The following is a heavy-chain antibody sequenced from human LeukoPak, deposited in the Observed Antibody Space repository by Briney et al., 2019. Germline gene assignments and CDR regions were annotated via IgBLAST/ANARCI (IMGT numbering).Heavy chain of an antibody. CDR3: ARRSSGYTFDY. CDR1: GGSISSYY. D-gene: IGHD6-19*01. J-gene: IGHJ4*02. V-gene: IGHV4-59*08. CDR2: IYYSGST. Sequence: SETLSLTCTVSGGSISSYYWSWIRQPPGKGLEWIGYIYYSGSTNYNPSLKSRVTISVDTSKNQFSLKLGSVTAADTAVYYCARRSSGYTFDYWGQGTLVTVSS.